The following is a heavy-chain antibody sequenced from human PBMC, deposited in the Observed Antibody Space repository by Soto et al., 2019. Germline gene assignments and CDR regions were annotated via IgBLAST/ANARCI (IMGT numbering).Heavy chain of an antibody. J-gene: IGHJ4*02. CDR2: IYSTGNT. CDR1: GDSIRSSSY. D-gene: IGHD5-12*01. Sequence: SSETLSLTCTVSGDSIRSSSYWGWIRQPPGMGLEWIGSIYSTGNTYYNPPLNSQVTISVDTSKNQFSLNVSSVTAADTAVYYCASGQGRGYGCYYYDPPREQFDYWGQGTLVPVAS. CDR3: ASGQGRGYGCYYYDPPREQFDY. V-gene: IGHV4-39*01.